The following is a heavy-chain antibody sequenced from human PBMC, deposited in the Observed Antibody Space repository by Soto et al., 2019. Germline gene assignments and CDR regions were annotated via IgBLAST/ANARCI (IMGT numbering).Heavy chain of an antibody. V-gene: IGHV3-33*01. CDR3: AREAVRYYFDY. CDR1: GFTFSSYG. CDR2: ICYDGSNK. D-gene: IGHD3-22*01. J-gene: IGHJ4*02. Sequence: QVQLVESGGGVVQPGRSLRLSCAASGFTFSSYGMHWVRQAPGKGLEWVAAICYDGSNKYDADSVKCRFTISRDKFNNTLYLQMNSLRAEDTAVYYWAREAVRYYFDYWVQGTLVTVSS.